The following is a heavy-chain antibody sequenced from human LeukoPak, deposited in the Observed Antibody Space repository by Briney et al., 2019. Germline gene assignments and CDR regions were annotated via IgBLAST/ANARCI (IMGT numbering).Heavy chain of an antibody. V-gene: IGHV5-51*01. Sequence: PGESLKISCKGSGYSFTSYWIGWVRQMLGKGLEWMGIIYPGDSDTRYSPSFQGQVTISADKSISTAYLQWSSLKASDTAMYYCARRTNYPGMEGYYFDYWGQGTLVTVSS. CDR3: ARRTNYPGMEGYYFDY. CDR1: GYSFTSYW. J-gene: IGHJ4*02. D-gene: IGHD1-7*01. CDR2: IYPGDSDT.